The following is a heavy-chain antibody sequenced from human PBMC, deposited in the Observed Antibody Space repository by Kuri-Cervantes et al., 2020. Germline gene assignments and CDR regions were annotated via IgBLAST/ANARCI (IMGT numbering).Heavy chain of an antibody. CDR2: ISGSDNTI. V-gene: IGHV3-11*01. CDR3: ARFGHYGDYATRYYYYYYMDV. Sequence: GGSLRLSCAASGFTFSDYYMNWIRQAPGKGLEWVSYISGSDNTISYADSVKGRFTISRDNAKNSLYLQMNSLRAEDTAVYYCARFGHYGDYATRYYYYYYMDVWGKGTTVTVSS. CDR1: GFTFSDYY. J-gene: IGHJ6*03. D-gene: IGHD4-17*01.